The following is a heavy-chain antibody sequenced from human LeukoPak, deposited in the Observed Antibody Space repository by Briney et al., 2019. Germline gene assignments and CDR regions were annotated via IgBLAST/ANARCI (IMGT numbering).Heavy chain of an antibody. CDR1: GESFKDYY. CDR3: ARSGTYQHSSSYDY. D-gene: IGHD6-13*01. J-gene: IGHJ4*02. Sequence: SETLPLTCAVYGESFKDYYWNWIRQPPGKGLEWIGEINHSGSSNYNPSLKSRVTISVDTSKNQFSLKLSSVTAADTAVYYCARSGTYQHSSSYDYWGQGTLVTVSS. V-gene: IGHV4-34*01. CDR2: INHSGSS.